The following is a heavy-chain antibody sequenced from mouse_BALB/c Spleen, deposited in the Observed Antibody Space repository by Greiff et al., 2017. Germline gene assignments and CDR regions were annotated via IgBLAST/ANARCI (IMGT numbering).Heavy chain of an antibody. V-gene: IGHV1S29*02. CDR2: IYPYNGGT. Sequence: VQLKESGPELVKPGASVKISCKASGYTFTDYNMHWVKQSHGKSLEWIGYIYPYNGGTGYNQKFKSKATLTVDNSSSTAYMELRSLTSEDSAVYYCARGGYDDWFAYWGQGTLVTVSA. J-gene: IGHJ3*01. D-gene: IGHD2-2*01. CDR1: GYTFTDYN. CDR3: ARGGYDDWFAY.